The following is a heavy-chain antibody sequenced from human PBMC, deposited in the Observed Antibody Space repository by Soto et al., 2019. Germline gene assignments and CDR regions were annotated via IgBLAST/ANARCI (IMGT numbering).Heavy chain of an antibody. D-gene: IGHD3-3*01. CDR2: IYPADSET. CDR3: AKNADFWSWGMDV. V-gene: IGHV5-51*01. J-gene: IGHJ6*02. Sequence: GEAVKISCKGSGYSFATYWIGWVRQLPGKGLEWMGSIYPADSETRYSPSFQGQVSISADKSITTAYLEWSSLKASDSAVYYCAKNADFWSWGMDVWGQGTTVTVSS. CDR1: GYSFATYW.